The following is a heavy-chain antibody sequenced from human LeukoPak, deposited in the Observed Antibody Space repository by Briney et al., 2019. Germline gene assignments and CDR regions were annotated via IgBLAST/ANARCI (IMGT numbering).Heavy chain of an antibody. Sequence: PSETLSLTCAVSGGSITTADFDWAWIRQPPGQGFEWIATISSSGKAYYYPSLMSRVTISVDTSKNHFSLDVTSVTAADTGLFYCARFKGGTGFDYWGREVLVIVS. V-gene: IGHV4-39*02. D-gene: IGHD1-26*01. CDR2: ISSSGKA. J-gene: IGHJ4*02. CDR3: ARFKGGTGFDY. CDR1: GGSITTADFD.